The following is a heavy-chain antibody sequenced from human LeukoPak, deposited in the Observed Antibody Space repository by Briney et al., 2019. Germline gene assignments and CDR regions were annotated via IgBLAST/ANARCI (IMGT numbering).Heavy chain of an antibody. CDR2: IYTSGST. CDR1: GGSISSGSYY. J-gene: IGHJ3*02. CDR3: ARETLPGAFDI. Sequence: KPSQTLSLTCTVSGGSISSGSYYWSWIRQPAGKGLEWIGRIYTSGSTNYNPSLKSRVTISVDTSKNQFSLKLSSVTAADTAVYYCARETLPGAFDIWGQGTMVTVSS. V-gene: IGHV4-61*02. D-gene: IGHD3-10*01.